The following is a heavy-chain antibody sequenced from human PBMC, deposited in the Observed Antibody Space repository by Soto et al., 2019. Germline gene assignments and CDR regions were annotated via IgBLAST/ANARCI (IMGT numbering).Heavy chain of an antibody. V-gene: IGHV3-9*01. CDR1: GLTFDDYA. J-gene: IGHJ3*02. D-gene: IGHD3-9*01. CDR2: ISWNSGSI. CDR3: AKDCGTGRRAFDI. Sequence: GGSLRLSCAASGLTFDDYAMHWVRQAPGKGLEWVSGISWNSGSIGYADSVKGRFTISRDNAKNSLYLQMNSLRAEDTALYYCAKDCGTGRRAFDIWAEGTMVTFSS.